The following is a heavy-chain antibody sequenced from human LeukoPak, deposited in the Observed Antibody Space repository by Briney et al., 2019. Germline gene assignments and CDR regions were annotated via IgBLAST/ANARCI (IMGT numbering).Heavy chain of an antibody. J-gene: IGHJ6*02. CDR2: ISRSGGNT. D-gene: IGHD6-13*01. V-gene: IGHV3-23*01. CDR1: GFSPTIYV. CDR3: AKGLGYSRDGMDV. Sequence: PRGSLRVSPVPPGFSPTIYVMRCVRPALGEGLEWVSGISRSGGNTYYADSVKGRFTISRDTSKNTLYLQMNGLSAEDTAVYYCAKGLGYSRDGMDVWGQGTTVTVSS.